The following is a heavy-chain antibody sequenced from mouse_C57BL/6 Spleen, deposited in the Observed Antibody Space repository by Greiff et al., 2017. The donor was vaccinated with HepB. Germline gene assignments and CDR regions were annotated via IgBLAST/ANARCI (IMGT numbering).Heavy chain of an antibody. CDR3: ARYGYLYAMDY. D-gene: IGHD2-2*01. Sequence: QVQLKQPGAELVMPGASVKLSCKASGYTFTSYWMHWVKQRPGQGLEWIGEIDPSDSYTNYNQKFKGKSTLTVDKSSSTAYMHLSSLTSEDSAVYYWARYGYLYAMDYLGQGTSVTVSS. CDR2: IDPSDSYT. CDR1: GYTFTSYW. J-gene: IGHJ4*01. V-gene: IGHV1-69*01.